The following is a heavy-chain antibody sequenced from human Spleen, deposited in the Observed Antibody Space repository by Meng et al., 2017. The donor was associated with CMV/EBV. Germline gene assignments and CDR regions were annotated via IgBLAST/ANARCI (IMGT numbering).Heavy chain of an antibody. J-gene: IGHJ4*02. CDR1: FTFSSYW. CDR2: IWYDGSNK. Sequence: FTFSSYWMSWVRQAPGKGLEWVAVIWYDGSNKYYADSVKGRFTISRDNSKNTLYLQMNSLRAEDTAVYYCAKDGGSDWNYVSYYFDYWGQGTLVTVSS. CDR3: AKDGGSDWNYVSYYFDY. V-gene: IGHV3-33*06. D-gene: IGHD1-7*01.